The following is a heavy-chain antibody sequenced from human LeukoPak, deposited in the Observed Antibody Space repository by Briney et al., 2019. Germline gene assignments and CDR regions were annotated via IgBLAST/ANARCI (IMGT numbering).Heavy chain of an antibody. V-gene: IGHV1-18*01. CDR2: ISPYNGNT. CDR3: ARHYYGSGTYYHFDS. Sequence: ASVKVSCTASGYSFPSYGISWVRQAPGQGLEWLGWISPYNGNTNYAQNLQGGLTLTTDTSTNTAYMELRSLGSDDSAVYFCARHYYGSGTYYHFDSWGPGTLVTVSS. D-gene: IGHD3-10*01. CDR1: GYSFPSYG. J-gene: IGHJ4*02.